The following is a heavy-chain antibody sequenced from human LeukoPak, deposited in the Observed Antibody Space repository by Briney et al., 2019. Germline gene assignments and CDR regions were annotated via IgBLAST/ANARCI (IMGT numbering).Heavy chain of an antibody. CDR2: ISSSSSTI. CDR1: GFTFSSYS. D-gene: IGHD6-13*01. J-gene: IGHJ3*02. CDR3: ARDFEIYSSSWYSKTGAFDI. Sequence: GGSLRLSCAASGFTFSSYSMNWVRQAPGKGLEWVSYISSSSSTIYYADSVKGRFTISRDNAKNSLYLQMNGLRAEDTAVYYCARDFEIYSSSWYSKTGAFDIWGQGTMVTVSS. V-gene: IGHV3-48*01.